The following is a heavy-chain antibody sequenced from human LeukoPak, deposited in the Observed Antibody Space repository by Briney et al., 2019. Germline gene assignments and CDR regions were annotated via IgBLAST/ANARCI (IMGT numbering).Heavy chain of an antibody. CDR1: GYTFTGYG. Sequence: ASVKVSCKASGYTFTGYGISWVRQAPGQGLEWMGWISAYNGNTNYVQKLQGRVTMTTDTSTSTAYMELRSLRSDDTAVYYCARDEPLDVVVVAATLFDYWGQGTLVTVSS. D-gene: IGHD2-15*01. V-gene: IGHV1-18*01. J-gene: IGHJ4*02. CDR3: ARDEPLDVVVVAATLFDY. CDR2: ISAYNGNT.